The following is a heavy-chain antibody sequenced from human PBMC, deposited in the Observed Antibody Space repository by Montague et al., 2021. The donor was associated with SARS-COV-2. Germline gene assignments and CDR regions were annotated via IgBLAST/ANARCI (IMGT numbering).Heavy chain of an antibody. D-gene: IGHD3-3*01. CDR2: IYYSGST. V-gene: IGHV4-59*02. CDR1: GGSVSSYY. Sequence: SETLSLTCTVSGGSVSSYYWSWIRQSPGKGLQWLGYIYYSGSTDYNPSLKSRVTMLVDTSKNQLSLGLNSVTTADTAVYFCARAGGFYDYWSGYSSSAGFFDPWGQGILVTVSS. J-gene: IGHJ5*02. CDR3: ARAGGFYDYWSGYSSSAGFFDP.